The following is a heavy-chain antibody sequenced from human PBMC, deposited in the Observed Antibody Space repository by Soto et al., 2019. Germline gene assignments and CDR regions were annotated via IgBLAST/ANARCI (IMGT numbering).Heavy chain of an antibody. J-gene: IGHJ5*02. CDR2: IYYSGST. Sequence: SETLSLTCTVSGGSISSGGYYWSWIRQHPGKGLEWIGYIYYSGSTYYNPSLKSRVTISVDTSKNQFSLKLSSVTAADTAVYYCASSITMVRGVIDWFDPWGQGTLVTVSS. D-gene: IGHD3-10*01. CDR1: GGSISSGGYY. CDR3: ASSITMVRGVIDWFDP. V-gene: IGHV4-31*03.